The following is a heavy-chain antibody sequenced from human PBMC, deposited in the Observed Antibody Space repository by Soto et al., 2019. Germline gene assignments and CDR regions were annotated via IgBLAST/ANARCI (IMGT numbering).Heavy chain of an antibody. CDR2: MNPNSGNT. CDR1: GYTFTSYD. V-gene: IGHV1-8*01. Sequence: QVQLVQSGAEVKKPGASVKVSCKASGYTFTSYDINWVRQATGQGLEWMGWMNPNSGNTGYAQKFQGRVTMTRNTSISTDYMELGSLRSEDTAVYYCARVKRIAAAGSSYWYFDLWGRGTLVTVSS. J-gene: IGHJ2*01. D-gene: IGHD6-13*01. CDR3: ARVKRIAAAGSSYWYFDL.